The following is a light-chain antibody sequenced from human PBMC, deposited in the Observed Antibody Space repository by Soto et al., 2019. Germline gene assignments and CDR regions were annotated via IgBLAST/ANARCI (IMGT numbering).Light chain of an antibody. Sequence: QPVLTQSPSASASLGASVKLTCTLSSGHSSYAIAWHQQQPEKGPRYLMKLDSDGSHTKGDAIPDRFSGSSSGAERYLTISSLQSEDEPDYYCQTWGTGIHVVFGGGTKLTVL. J-gene: IGLJ2*01. CDR1: SGHSSYA. CDR2: LDSDGSH. V-gene: IGLV4-69*01. CDR3: QTWGTGIHVV.